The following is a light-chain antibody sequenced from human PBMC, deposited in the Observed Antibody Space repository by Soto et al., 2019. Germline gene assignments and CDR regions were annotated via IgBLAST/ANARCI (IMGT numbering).Light chain of an antibody. CDR1: SSDVGTYNY. J-gene: IGLJ2*01. Sequence: QSALTQPASVSGSPGQSITISCTGTSSDVGTYNYVSWYQQHPGKAPKLMIYDVSYRPSGVSDRFSGSKSGNTASLTISGLQAEYEADYYCSSYTSSSTSVVFGGGTKLTVL. CDR2: DVS. V-gene: IGLV2-14*01. CDR3: SSYTSSSTSVV.